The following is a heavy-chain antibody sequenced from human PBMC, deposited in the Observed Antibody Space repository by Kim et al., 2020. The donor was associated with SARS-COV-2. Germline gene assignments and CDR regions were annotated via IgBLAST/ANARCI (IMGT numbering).Heavy chain of an antibody. CDR2: IYHSGST. J-gene: IGHJ6*01. CDR3: ATQEIRRRRLGELSLRPRDPYYYGMDV. D-gene: IGHD3-16*02. V-gene: IGHV4-4*02. CDR1: GGSISSSNW. Sequence: SETLSLTCAVSGGSISSSNWWSWVRQPPGKGLEWIGEIYHSGSTNYNPSLKSRVTISVDKSKNQFSLKLSSVTAADTAVYYCATQEIRRRRLGELSLRPRDPYYYGMDVWGQGTTVTVSS.